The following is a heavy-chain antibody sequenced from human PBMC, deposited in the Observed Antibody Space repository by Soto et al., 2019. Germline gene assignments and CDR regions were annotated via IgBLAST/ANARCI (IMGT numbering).Heavy chain of an antibody. J-gene: IGHJ6*02. CDR3: ARYEVALWFGELHGMDV. V-gene: IGHV1-3*01. CDR1: GYTFTSYA. CDR2: INAGNGNT. Sequence: QVQLVQSGAEVKKPGASVKVSCKASGYTFTSYAMHWVRQAPGQRLEWMGWINAGNGNTKYSQKFQGRVTITRDTSASTAYMELSSLRSEDTAVYYCARYEVALWFGELHGMDVWGQGTTVTVSS. D-gene: IGHD3-10*01.